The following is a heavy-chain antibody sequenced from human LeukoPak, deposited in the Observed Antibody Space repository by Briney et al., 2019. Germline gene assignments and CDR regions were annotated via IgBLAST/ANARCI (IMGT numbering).Heavy chain of an antibody. V-gene: IGHV3-23*01. Sequence: GGSLRLSCAASGFTFSSYAMSWVRQAPGKGLEWVSAISGSGGSTYYADSVKGRFTISRDNSKNTLYLQMNSLRAEDTAVYYCAKDPTKYYDFFSVGLDPWGQGTLVNVSS. CDR3: AKDPTKYYDFFSVGLDP. D-gene: IGHD3-3*01. CDR2: ISGSGGST. J-gene: IGHJ5*02. CDR1: GFTFSSYA.